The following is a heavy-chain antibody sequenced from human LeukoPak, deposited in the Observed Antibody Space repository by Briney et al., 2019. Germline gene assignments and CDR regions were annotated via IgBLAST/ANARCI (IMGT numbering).Heavy chain of an antibody. CDR2: ISSSSSYI. V-gene: IGHV3-21*01. Sequence: PGGSLRLSCAASGFTFSSYNMNWVRQAPGKGLEWVSSISSSSSYIYYADSVKGRFTISRDNAENSLYLQMNSLRAEDTAVYYCARDRGSYGYWIDYWGQGTLVTVSS. J-gene: IGHJ4*02. D-gene: IGHD5-18*01. CDR1: GFTFSSYN. CDR3: ARDRGSYGYWIDY.